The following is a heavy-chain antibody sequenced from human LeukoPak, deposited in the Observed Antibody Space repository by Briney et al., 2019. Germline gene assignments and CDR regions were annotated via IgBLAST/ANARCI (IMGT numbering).Heavy chain of an antibody. D-gene: IGHD2-21*01. CDR1: GFAFGNTG. J-gene: IGHJ2*01. CDR3: AKTGVIANWYFDI. CDR2: ISRGGDMT. Sequence: GGSLRLSCAASGFAFGNTGMSWVRQTPGTGLEWVSSISRGGDMTFYADSVRGRFTVSRDNSINTLYLQMNSLRAEDTAVYFCAKTGVIANWYFDIWGRGTLVTVSS. V-gene: IGHV3-23*01.